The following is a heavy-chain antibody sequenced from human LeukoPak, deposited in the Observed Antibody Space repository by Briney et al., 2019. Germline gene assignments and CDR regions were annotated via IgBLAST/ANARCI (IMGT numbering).Heavy chain of an antibody. CDR3: ARGNSAEYFQH. J-gene: IGHJ1*01. CDR2: INPNSGGT. Sequence: GASVKVSCTASGYTFTGYYIHWVRQAPGQGLEWMGCINPNSGGTNYAQKFQGRVTMTRDTSISTAYMELSRLRSDDTAVYYCARGNSAEYFQHWGQGTLVTVSS. V-gene: IGHV1-2*02. CDR1: GYTFTGYY.